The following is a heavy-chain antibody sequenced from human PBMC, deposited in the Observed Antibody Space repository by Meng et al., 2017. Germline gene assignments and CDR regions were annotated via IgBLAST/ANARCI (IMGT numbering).Heavy chain of an antibody. D-gene: IGHD1-26*01. CDR2: AYYRSKWYH. V-gene: IGHV6-1*01. Sequence: QIQRQQSGPGLVTPSPTLSLICALSGGTVYSYSVAWNWIRQAPSRGFEWLGRAYYRSKWYHDYAESVKSRISIDQDPSNIQFSLQLRSVTPVYSAVYYCARRSYSFDSWGQRTLVTVSS. CDR1: GGTVYSYSVA. CDR3: ARRSYSFDS. J-gene: IGHJ4*02.